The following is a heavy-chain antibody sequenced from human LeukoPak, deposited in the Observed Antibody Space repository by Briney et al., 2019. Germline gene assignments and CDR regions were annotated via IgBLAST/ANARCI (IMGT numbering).Heavy chain of an antibody. CDR3: ATEYDILTGYYSRPEYLQH. CDR2: FDPEDGET. CDR1: GYTLTELS. Sequence: ASVKVSCKVSGYTLTELSMHWVRQAPGKGLEWMGGFDPEDGETIYAQKFQGRVTMTEDTSTDTAYMELSSLRSEDTAVYYCATEYDILTGYYSRPEYLQHWGQGTLVTVSS. J-gene: IGHJ1*01. D-gene: IGHD3-9*01. V-gene: IGHV1-24*01.